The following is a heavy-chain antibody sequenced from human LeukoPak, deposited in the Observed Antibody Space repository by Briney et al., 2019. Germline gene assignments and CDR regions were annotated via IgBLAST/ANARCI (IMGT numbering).Heavy chain of an antibody. D-gene: IGHD3-22*01. CDR2: MYSSGST. CDR1: GGSISSYY. CDR3: ARDEYYYDSSGYYYNWFDP. J-gene: IGHJ5*02. Sequence: PSETLSLTCTVSGGSISSYYWSWIGQPPGKGREGMGYMYSSGSTNYIPSLKSRVTISVDTSKNQFSLKLSSVTAADTAVYYCARDEYYYDSSGYYYNWFDPWGQGTLVTVSS. V-gene: IGHV4-59*01.